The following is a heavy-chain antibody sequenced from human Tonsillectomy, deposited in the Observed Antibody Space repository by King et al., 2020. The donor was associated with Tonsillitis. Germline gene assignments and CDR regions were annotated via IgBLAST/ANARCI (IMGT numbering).Heavy chain of an antibody. CDR1: GYSFTSYW. Sequence: VQLVESGAEVKKPGESLKISCKGSGYSFTSYWIGWVRQMPGKGLEWMGIIYPGDSDTRYSPSFQGQVTISADKSISTAYLQWSSLKASDTAMYYCARLSDGYNPDLLYYYYMDVWGKGTTVTVSS. CDR2: IYPGDSDT. V-gene: IGHV5-51*01. D-gene: IGHD5-24*01. J-gene: IGHJ6*03. CDR3: ARLSDGYNPDLLYYYYMDV.